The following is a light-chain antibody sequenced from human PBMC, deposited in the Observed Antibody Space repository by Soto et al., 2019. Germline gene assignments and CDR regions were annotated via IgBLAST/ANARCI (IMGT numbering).Light chain of an antibody. CDR1: QGISSY. J-gene: IGKJ2*01. CDR2: AAS. Sequence: AIQMTQSPSSFSASTGDRVAITCRASQGISSYLAWYQQKPGKAPNLLIDAASTLPGGVPSRFSGSGSGTDFTLTISFLQSEDFATYYCQKYYSYPYTFGQGTKLEI. CDR3: QKYYSYPYT. V-gene: IGKV1-8*01.